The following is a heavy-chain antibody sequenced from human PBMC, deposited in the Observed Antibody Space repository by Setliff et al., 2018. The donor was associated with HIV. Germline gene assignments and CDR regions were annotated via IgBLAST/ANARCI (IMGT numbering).Heavy chain of an antibody. CDR1: AYTFNSYY. CDR3: SGSGVPPYYYYGMDV. CDR2: IGPSGSST. V-gene: IGHV1-46*02. Sequence: ASVKVSCKTSAYTFNSYYMHWIRQAPGQGLEWMGLIGPSGSSTTYAQNFQGRVTMSRDTSTNTVYMELSSLRSEDTAVYYCSGSGVPPYYYYGMDVWGQGTKVTVSS. D-gene: IGHD3-10*01. J-gene: IGHJ6*02.